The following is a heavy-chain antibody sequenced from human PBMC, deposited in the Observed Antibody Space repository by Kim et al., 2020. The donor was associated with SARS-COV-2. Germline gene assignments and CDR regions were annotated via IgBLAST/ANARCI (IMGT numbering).Heavy chain of an antibody. J-gene: IGHJ2*01. D-gene: IGHD2-2*01. CDR3: ARGGASSKYFDL. V-gene: IGHV4-4*07. CDR1: GGSISGYY. CDR2: VYTSGST. Sequence: SQTLSLTCTASGGSISGYYWSWIRQPAGKGPEWIGHVYTSGSTQYNPSLRSRVTMSVDASKNHFSLKMSSVTAADTAVYYCARGGASSKYFDLWGRGTLVTVSS.